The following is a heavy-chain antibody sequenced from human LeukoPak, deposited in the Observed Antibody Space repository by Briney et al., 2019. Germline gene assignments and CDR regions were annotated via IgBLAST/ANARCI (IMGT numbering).Heavy chain of an antibody. V-gene: IGHV4-4*09. D-gene: IGHD3-22*01. CDR2: IHTIET. CDR3: ARGLRDEERYYKYYYMDV. CDR1: GGSISGYF. J-gene: IGHJ6*03. Sequence: SETLSLTCTISGGSISGYFGTWIRQASGKGLEWIGYIHTIETKNNPSLQSRVSMSIDTSKNRFSLNLRSVTAADTAVYYCARGLRDEERYYKYYYMDVWGKGTTVTVSS.